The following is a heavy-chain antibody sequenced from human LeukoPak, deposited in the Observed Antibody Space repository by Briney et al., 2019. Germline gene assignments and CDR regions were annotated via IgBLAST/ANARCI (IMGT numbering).Heavy chain of an antibody. CDR3: TPAVAGTFLDY. V-gene: IGHV3-73*01. Sequence: GGSLRLSCAASGFTFSGSAMHWVRQAPGKELEWVVRIRSKANSYATAYAASVKGKFTISRDDSKNTAYLQMNSLKTEDTVVYYCTPAVAGTFLDYWGQGTLVTVSS. CDR2: IRSKANSYAT. D-gene: IGHD6-19*01. CDR1: GFTFSGSA. J-gene: IGHJ4*02.